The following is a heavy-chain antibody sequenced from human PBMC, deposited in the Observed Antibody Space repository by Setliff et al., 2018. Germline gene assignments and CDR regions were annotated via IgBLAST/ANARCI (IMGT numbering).Heavy chain of an antibody. Sequence: PSETLSLTCTVYGGSFSDYYWGWIRQPPGKGLEWIAEINHSGSTNYNPSLKSRLTISVDTSKNQFSLKLSSVTAADTAVYYCARDNRTRHYMDVWGKGTTVTVSS. V-gene: IGHV4-34*01. J-gene: IGHJ6*03. CDR2: INHSGST. CDR3: ARDNRTRHYMDV. CDR1: GGSFSDYY.